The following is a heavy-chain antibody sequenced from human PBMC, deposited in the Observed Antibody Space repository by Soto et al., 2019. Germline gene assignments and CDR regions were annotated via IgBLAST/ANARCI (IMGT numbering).Heavy chain of an antibody. CDR1: GYTFTSHG. J-gene: IGHJ6*02. D-gene: IGHD5-18*01. Sequence: VASVKVSCKASGYTFTSHGISWVRQAPGQGLEWMGWISAYNGNTNYAQKLQGRVTMTTDTSTGTAYMELRSLRSDDTAVYYCAMGPHTAMVHYYYYGMDVWGQGTTVTVSS. CDR3: AMGPHTAMVHYYYYGMDV. CDR2: ISAYNGNT. V-gene: IGHV1-18*04.